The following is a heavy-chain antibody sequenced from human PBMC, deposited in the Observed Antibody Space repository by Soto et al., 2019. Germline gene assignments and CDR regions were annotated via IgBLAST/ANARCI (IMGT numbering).Heavy chain of an antibody. CDR2: ISYDGSNK. CDR1: GFTFSSYA. Sequence: QVQLVESGGGVVQPGRSLRLSCAASGFTFSSYAMHWVRQAPGKGLEWVAVISYDGSNKYYADSVKGRFTISRANSKNTLYLQMNSLRAEDTAVYYCARDQDQKDIVVVVAAIPYYYYGMDVWGQGTTVTVSS. D-gene: IGHD2-15*01. V-gene: IGHV3-30-3*01. J-gene: IGHJ6*02. CDR3: ARDQDQKDIVVVVAAIPYYYYGMDV.